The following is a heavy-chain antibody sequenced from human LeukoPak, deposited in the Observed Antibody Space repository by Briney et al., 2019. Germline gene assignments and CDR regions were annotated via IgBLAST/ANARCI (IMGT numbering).Heavy chain of an antibody. CDR3: ARLDPTGTTRYYYYMDV. CDR2: IYYSGNT. CDR1: GGSINSDSDY. J-gene: IGHJ6*03. V-gene: IGHV4-39*07. D-gene: IGHD1-1*01. Sequence: SETLSLTCTVSGGSINSDSDYWGWIRQPPGKGLELIGNIYYSGNTYYNPSLKSRVTISLDTSKNQFSLKLSSVTAADTAVYYCARLDPTGTTRYYYYMDVWGKGTTVTISS.